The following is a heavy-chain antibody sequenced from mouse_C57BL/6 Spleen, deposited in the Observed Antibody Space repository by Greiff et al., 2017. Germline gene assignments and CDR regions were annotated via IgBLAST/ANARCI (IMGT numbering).Heavy chain of an antibody. D-gene: IGHD1-1*01. Sequence: VQLQQSGPELVKPGASVKISCKASGYAFSSSWMNWVKQRPGKGLEWIGRIYPGDGDTTYNGKFKGKATLTADKSSSTAYMQLSSLTSADSAVYFCARFRNYYFWYFDVWGTGTTVTVSS. CDR1: GYAFSSSW. J-gene: IGHJ1*03. CDR3: ARFRNYYFWYFDV. CDR2: IYPGDGDT. V-gene: IGHV1-82*01.